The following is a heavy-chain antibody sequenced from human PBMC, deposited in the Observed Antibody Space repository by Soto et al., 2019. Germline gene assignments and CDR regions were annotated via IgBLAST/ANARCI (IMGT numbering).Heavy chain of an antibody. Sequence: QVQLVQSGAEVKKPGASVKVSCKASGYTFTSYGISWVRQAPGQGLEWMGWISAYNGNTNYAQKLQGRGTMTTDTSTSTACMQLRSLSSDDTAVYYCARDKSEWELTVNWFDPWGQGALVTVSS. CDR3: ARDKSEWELTVNWFDP. D-gene: IGHD1-26*01. J-gene: IGHJ5*02. V-gene: IGHV1-18*01. CDR1: GYTFTSYG. CDR2: ISAYNGNT.